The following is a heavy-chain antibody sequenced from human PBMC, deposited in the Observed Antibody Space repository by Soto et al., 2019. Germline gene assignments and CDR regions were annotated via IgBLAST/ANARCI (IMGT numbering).Heavy chain of an antibody. D-gene: IGHD5-12*01. J-gene: IGHJ3*02. CDR2: IYSGGST. V-gene: IGHV3-53*04. Sequence: GGSLRLSCAASGFTVSSNYMSWVRQAPGKGLEWVSVIYSGGSTYYADSVKGRFTISRHNSKNTLYLQMNSLRAEDTAVYYCAREYYGYSGYDRLGFDIWGQGTMVTVSS. CDR3: AREYYGYSGYDRLGFDI. CDR1: GFTVSSNY.